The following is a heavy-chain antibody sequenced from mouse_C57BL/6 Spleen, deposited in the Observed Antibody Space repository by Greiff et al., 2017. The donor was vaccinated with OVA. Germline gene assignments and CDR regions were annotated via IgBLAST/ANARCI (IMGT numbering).Heavy chain of an antibody. Sequence: EVKVEESGGGLVQPGGSMKLSCVASGFTFSNYWMNWVRQSPEKGLEWVAQIRLKSDNYATHYAESVKGRFTISRDDSKSSVYLQMNNLRAEDTGIYYCTGDGSSSGFAYWGQGTLVTVSA. J-gene: IGHJ3*01. D-gene: IGHD1-1*01. CDR2: IRLKSDNYAT. CDR1: GFTFSNYW. V-gene: IGHV6-3*01. CDR3: TGDGSSSGFAY.